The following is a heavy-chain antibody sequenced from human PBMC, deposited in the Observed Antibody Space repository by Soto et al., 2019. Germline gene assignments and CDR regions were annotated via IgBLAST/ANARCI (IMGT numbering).Heavy chain of an antibody. D-gene: IGHD5-18*01. CDR1: GFTFSSYA. Sequence: EVQLLESGGGLVQPGGSLRLSCAASGFTFSSYAMSWVRQAPGKGLEWVSAISGSGGGTYYADSVKGRFTISRDNSKNTLYLQMNSLRAEDTAVYYCAKLRGIQLWFIWYWGQGTLVTVSS. J-gene: IGHJ4*02. CDR2: ISGSGGGT. CDR3: AKLRGIQLWFIWY. V-gene: IGHV3-23*01.